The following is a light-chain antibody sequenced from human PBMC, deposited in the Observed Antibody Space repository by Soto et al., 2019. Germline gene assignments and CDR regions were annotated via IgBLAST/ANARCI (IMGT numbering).Light chain of an antibody. J-gene: IGLJ1*01. CDR3: SSDTGSSALFV. V-gene: IGLV2-14*01. Sequence: QSALTQPASVSGSPGQWITISCSGASSDVGGYNFVSWFQQHAGKAPKLMIYEVSNRPSGVSSRFSDSKSGNPASLTISGLQAEDEADYYCSSDTGSSALFVFGTGTKVTVL. CDR1: SSDVGGYNF. CDR2: EVS.